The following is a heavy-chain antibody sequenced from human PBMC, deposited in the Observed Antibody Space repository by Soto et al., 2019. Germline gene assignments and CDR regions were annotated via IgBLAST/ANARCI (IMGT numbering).Heavy chain of an antibody. CDR3: ARLIHYNILTGPYYFDY. J-gene: IGHJ4*02. D-gene: IGHD3-9*01. Sequence: PGESLKISCKGSGYRFTNSWIGWVRQMPGKGLEWMGIIYPGDSDTRYSPSFQGQVTISTDKSISTAYLQWSSLRASDTAMYYCARLIHYNILTGPYYFDYWGQGTLVTVSS. CDR2: IYPGDSDT. CDR1: GYRFTNSW. V-gene: IGHV5-51*01.